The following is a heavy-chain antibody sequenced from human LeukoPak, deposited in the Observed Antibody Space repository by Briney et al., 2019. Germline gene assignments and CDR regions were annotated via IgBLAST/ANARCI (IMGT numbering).Heavy chain of an antibody. V-gene: IGHV3-11*06. D-gene: IGHD3-22*01. CDR1: VFTFSDYY. CDR3: ARTIRITMIVVVTPLYYFDY. J-gene: IGHJ4*02. Sequence: PGGSLRLSCAASVFTFSDYYMSWIRQAPGKGLEWVSYISSSSSYTNYADSVKGRFTISRDNAKNSLYLQMNSLGAADTAVYYCARTIRITMIVVVTPLYYFDYWGQGTLVTVSS. CDR2: ISSSSSYT.